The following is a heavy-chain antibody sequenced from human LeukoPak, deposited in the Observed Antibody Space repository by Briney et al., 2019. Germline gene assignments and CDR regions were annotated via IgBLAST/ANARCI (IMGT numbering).Heavy chain of an antibody. CDR3: AKEGGAGTRFDY. CDR1: GFTFSSSA. V-gene: IGHV3-23*01. J-gene: IGHJ4*02. Sequence: GGSLRLSCAASGFTFSSSAMSWVRQAPGKGLYWVSAISGSGTGTYYADSVKGRFTISRDNSKNTLYLQMNSLRAEDTAVYYCAKEGGAGTRFDYWGQGTLVNVSS. D-gene: IGHD1-7*01. CDR2: ISGSGTGT.